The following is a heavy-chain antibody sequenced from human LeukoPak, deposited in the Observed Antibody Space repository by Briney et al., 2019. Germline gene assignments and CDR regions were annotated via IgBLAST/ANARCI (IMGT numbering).Heavy chain of an antibody. Sequence: GGSLRLSCAASGFTFSSYAMSWVRQAPGKGLEWVSAISGSDGRTYYADSVKGRLTISRDKSKNTLYLQMNNLRAEDTAIYYCAKDRDSYGYVTTFDYWGQGTLVTVSS. J-gene: IGHJ4*02. CDR1: GFTFSSYA. V-gene: IGHV3-23*01. D-gene: IGHD5-18*01. CDR3: AKDRDSYGYVTTFDY. CDR2: ISGSDGRT.